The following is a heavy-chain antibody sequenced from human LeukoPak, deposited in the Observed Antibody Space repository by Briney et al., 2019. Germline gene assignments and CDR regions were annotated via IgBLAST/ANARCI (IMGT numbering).Heavy chain of an antibody. CDR1: EFTFGSFA. J-gene: IGHJ6*02. Sequence: PERSLRLSCAASEFTFGSFAMHWVRQAPGKGLEWVAVISYDGSNKYYADSVKGRFTISRDNSKNTLYLQMNSLRAEDTAVYYCARELHYDFWSGYYFGSSIYYYYGMDVWGQGTTVTVSS. CDR2: ISYDGSNK. CDR3: ARELHYDFWSGYYFGSSIYYYYGMDV. V-gene: IGHV3-30-3*01. D-gene: IGHD3-3*01.